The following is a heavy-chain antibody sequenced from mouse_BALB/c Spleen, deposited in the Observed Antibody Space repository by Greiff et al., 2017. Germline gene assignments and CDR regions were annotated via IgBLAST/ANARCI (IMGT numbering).Heavy chain of an antibody. CDR1: GYTFTSYV. J-gene: IGHJ4*01. D-gene: IGHD2-10*02. CDR2: INPYNDGT. V-gene: IGHV1-14*01. CDR3: AAYGLYYYAMDY. Sequence: EVKLQESGPELVKPGASVKMSCKASGYTFTSYVMHWVKQKPGQGLEWIGYINPYNDGTKYNEKFKGKATLTSDKSSSTAYMELSSLTSEDSAVYSCAAYGLYYYAMDYWGQGTSVTVSS.